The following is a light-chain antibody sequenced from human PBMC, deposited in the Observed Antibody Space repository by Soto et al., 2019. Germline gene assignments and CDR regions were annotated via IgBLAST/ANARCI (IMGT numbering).Light chain of an antibody. V-gene: IGLV2-23*01. J-gene: IGLJ1*01. Sequence: QSVLTQPASVSGSPGQSITISCTGTSSDVGSYNLVSWYQQHPGKAPKLIIYEANKRPSGISNRSSGSESGNTASLTISGLQPEDEADYYCCSYASRDTYVFGTGTKVTVL. CDR1: SSDVGSYNL. CDR2: EAN. CDR3: CSYASRDTYV.